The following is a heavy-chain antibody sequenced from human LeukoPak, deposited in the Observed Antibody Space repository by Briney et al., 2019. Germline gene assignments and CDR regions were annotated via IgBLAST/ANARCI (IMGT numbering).Heavy chain of an antibody. CDR1: GGSISSYY. CDR2: ISYGNT. D-gene: IGHD5-18*01. V-gene: IGHV4-59*01. J-gene: IGHJ5*02. CDR3: ARDKAHSYGRYFDP. Sequence: SETLSLTCTVSGGSISSYYWSWIRQTPGKGLEWIGHISYGNTDYNPSLKSRVTISVDTSKNRFSPKLTSVTAADTAVYYCARDKAHSYGRYFDPWGQGALVTVSS.